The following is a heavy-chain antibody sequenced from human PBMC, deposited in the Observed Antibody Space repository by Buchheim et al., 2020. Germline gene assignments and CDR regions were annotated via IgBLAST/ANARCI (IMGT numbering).Heavy chain of an antibody. CDR1: AYNLIGDG. CDR2: INTYTGNT. J-gene: IGHJ4*02. Sequence: QVQLVQSGSEVKKPGASVKVSCKASAYNLIGDGFSWVRQAPGQGLEWMGWINTYTGNTDYAQKFQGRVTMTIDRSTGTGYMELRSLRSDDTAVYYCARRGNPYADYWGQGTL. CDR3: ARRGNPYADY. V-gene: IGHV1-18*04. D-gene: IGHD2-2*01.